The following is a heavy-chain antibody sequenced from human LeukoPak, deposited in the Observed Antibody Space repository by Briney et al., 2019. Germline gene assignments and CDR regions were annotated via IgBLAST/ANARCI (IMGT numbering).Heavy chain of an antibody. CDR1: GGSISSGDYY. CDR3: ARWPGAFGESTGGNWFDP. Sequence: SETLSLTCTVSGGSISSGDYYWSWIRQPPGKGLEWIGYIYYSGSTYYNPSLKSRVTISVDTSKNQFSLKLSSATAADTAVYYCARWPGAFGESTGGNWFDPWGQGTLVTVSS. D-gene: IGHD3-10*01. J-gene: IGHJ5*02. V-gene: IGHV4-30-4*08. CDR2: IYYSGST.